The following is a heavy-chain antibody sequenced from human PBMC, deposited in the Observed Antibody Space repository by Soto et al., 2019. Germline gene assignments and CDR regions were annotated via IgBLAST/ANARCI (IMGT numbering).Heavy chain of an antibody. V-gene: IGHV3-74*01. J-gene: IGHJ3*02. CDR3: ARPSLRGYCSGGSCYTDDAFDI. Sequence: GGSLRLSCAASGFTFSSYWMHWVRQAPGKGLVWVSRINSDGSSTSYADSVKGRFTISRDNAKNTLYLQMNSLRAEDTAVYYCARPSLRGYCSGGSCYTDDAFDIWGQGTMVTVSS. CDR2: INSDGSST. CDR1: GFTFSSYW. D-gene: IGHD2-15*01.